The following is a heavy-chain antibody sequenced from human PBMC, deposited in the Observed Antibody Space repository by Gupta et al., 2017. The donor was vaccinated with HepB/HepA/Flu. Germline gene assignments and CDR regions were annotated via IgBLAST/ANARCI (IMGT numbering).Heavy chain of an antibody. V-gene: IGHV3-30*18. Sequence: QVQLVEPGGGVVQPGRSLRLSCAASGFTFSSYGMPWVRSAPGKGLEWVAVISYDGSNKYYADSVKGRFTISRDNSKNTLYLQMNSLRAEDTAVYYCAKVVAVAGGALRGGMDVWGQGTTVTVSS. D-gene: IGHD6-19*01. CDR3: AKVVAVAGGALRGGMDV. CDR1: GFTFSSYG. J-gene: IGHJ6*02. CDR2: ISYDGSNK.